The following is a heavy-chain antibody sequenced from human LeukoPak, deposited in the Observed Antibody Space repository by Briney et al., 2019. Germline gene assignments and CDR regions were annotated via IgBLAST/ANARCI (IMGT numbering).Heavy chain of an antibody. CDR3: ARDWFRSAPGHAFDI. D-gene: IGHD3-10*01. CDR2: IYYSGST. V-gene: IGHV4-39*07. Sequence: SETLSLTCTVSGVSISSSSYYWGWIRQPPGKGLVWIGSIYYSGSTYYNPSIKSRVTISVDTSKNQFSLKLSSVTAADTAVYYCARDWFRSAPGHAFDIWGQGTMVTVSS. J-gene: IGHJ3*02. CDR1: GVSISSSSYY.